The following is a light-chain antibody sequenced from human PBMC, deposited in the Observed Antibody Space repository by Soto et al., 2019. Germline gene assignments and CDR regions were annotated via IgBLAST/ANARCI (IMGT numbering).Light chain of an antibody. J-gene: IGLJ2*01. CDR3: SSYTSARTLV. V-gene: IGLV2-14*03. CDR2: DVI. CDR1: SSDVNTYKY. Sequence: QSVLTQPASVSGSPGQSISVSCTGTSSDVNTYKYVSWYQQHPGKAPELMIYDVINRPSGISDRFSGSKSGNTASLTISDLQVEDETDYYCSSYTSARTLVFGGGTKLTVL.